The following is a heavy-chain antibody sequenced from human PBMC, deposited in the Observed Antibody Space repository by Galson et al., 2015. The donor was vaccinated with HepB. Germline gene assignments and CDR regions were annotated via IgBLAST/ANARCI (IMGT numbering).Heavy chain of an antibody. V-gene: IGHV1-58*01. Sequence: SVKVSCKASGFTFTSSAVQWVRQARGQRLEWIGWIVVGSGNTNYAQKFQERVTITRDMSTSTAYMELSSLRSEDTAVYYCAADLGVFGYYDSSGYDSRGQGTLVTVSS. CDR3: AADLGVFGYYDSSGYDS. CDR1: GFTFTSSA. CDR2: IVVGSGNT. J-gene: IGHJ4*02. D-gene: IGHD3-22*01.